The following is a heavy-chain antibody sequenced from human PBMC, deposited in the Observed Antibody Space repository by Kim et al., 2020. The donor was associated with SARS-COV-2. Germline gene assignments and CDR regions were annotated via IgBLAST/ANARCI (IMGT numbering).Heavy chain of an antibody. D-gene: IGHD3-10*01. Sequence: SETLSLTCAVYGGSFSGYYWSWIRQPPGKGLEWIGEINHSGSTNYNPSLKSRVTISVDTSKNQFSLKLSSVTAADTAVYYCASRYGSGSYYIAKFDYWG. CDR1: GGSFSGYY. CDR2: INHSGST. CDR3: ASRYGSGSYYIAKFDY. J-gene: IGHJ4*01. V-gene: IGHV4-34*01.